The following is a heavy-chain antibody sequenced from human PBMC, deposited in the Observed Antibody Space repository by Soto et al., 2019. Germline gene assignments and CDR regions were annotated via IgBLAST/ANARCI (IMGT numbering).Heavy chain of an antibody. V-gene: IGHV4-59*01. CDR1: GGSISSYY. CDR2: IYYSGST. CDR3: ARAGGNYGYDY. D-gene: IGHD4-17*01. J-gene: IGHJ4*02. Sequence: SETLSLTCTVSGGSISSYYWSWIRQPPGKGLEWIGYIYYSGSTNYNPSLKRRVTISVDTSKNQFSLKLSSVTAADTAVYYCARAGGNYGYDYWGQGTLVTVSS.